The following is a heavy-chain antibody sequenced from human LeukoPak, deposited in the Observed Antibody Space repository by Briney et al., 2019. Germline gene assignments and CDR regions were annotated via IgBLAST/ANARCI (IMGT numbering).Heavy chain of an antibody. CDR1: GFIFSIYS. J-gene: IGHJ4*02. V-gene: IGHV3-48*01. D-gene: IGHD2-15*01. CDR2: ISSSRSTI. CDR3: ARDQYSRMVAAPFDY. Sequence: GGSLRLSCAAPGFIFSIYSMNWVRQAPGKGLEWVAYISSSRSTIYYADSVKGRFTISRDNAKNSLYLQMTSLRAEDTAVYYCARDQYSRMVAAPFDYWGQGTLVTVSS.